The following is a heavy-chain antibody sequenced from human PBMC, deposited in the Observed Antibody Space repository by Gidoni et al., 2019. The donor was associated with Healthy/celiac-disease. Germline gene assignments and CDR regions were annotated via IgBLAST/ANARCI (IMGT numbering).Heavy chain of an antibody. V-gene: IGHV1-18*04. D-gene: IGHD6-13*01. CDR3: ARRDWEGQLAYNWFDP. CDR2: ISAYNGNT. Sequence: QVQLVPSGAEVKKHGASVKVSCKASGYTFTNYGISWVRQAPGQGLEWMGWISAYNGNTNYAQKLQGRVTMTTDTSTSTAYMERRSLRSDDTAVYYCARRDWEGQLAYNWFDPWGQGTLVTVSS. CDR1: GYTFTNYG. J-gene: IGHJ5*02.